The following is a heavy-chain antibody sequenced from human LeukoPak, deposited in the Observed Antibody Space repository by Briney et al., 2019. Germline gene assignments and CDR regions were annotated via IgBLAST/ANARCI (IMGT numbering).Heavy chain of an antibody. Sequence: GGSLRLSCTVSGYTLGDYAMSWVRQAPGKGLEWVGFIRSKTYGATTQYAASVMGRFTISIDDSENIASLQMNSLKIEDTAVYYCARARPAPITIFRMLTYHGWHFDLWGRGTLVTVSS. CDR1: GYTLGDYA. D-gene: IGHD3-3*01. CDR3: ARARPAPITIFRMLTYHGWHFDL. J-gene: IGHJ2*01. V-gene: IGHV3-49*04. CDR2: IRSKTYGATT.